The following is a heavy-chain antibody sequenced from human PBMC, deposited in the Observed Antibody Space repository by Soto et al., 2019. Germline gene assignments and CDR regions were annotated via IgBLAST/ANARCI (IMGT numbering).Heavy chain of an antibody. CDR2: ISSSSSYI. CDR1: GFTFSSYS. D-gene: IGHD3-3*01. CDR3: ASARVGHYDFWSGSYDFDY. V-gene: IGHV3-21*01. Sequence: EVQLVESGGGLVKPGGSLRLSCAASGFTFSSYSMNWVRQAPGKGLEWVSSISSSSSYIYYADSVKVRFTISRDNAKNSLYLQMNSLRAEDTAVYYCASARVGHYDFWSGSYDFDYWGQGTLVTVSS. J-gene: IGHJ4*02.